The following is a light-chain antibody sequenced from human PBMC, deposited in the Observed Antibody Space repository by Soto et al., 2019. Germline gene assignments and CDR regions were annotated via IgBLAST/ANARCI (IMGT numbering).Light chain of an antibody. CDR2: YDD. CDR1: NFNIGKNA. J-gene: IGLJ7*01. V-gene: IGLV1-36*01. Sequence: QSVLTQPPSVSDAPGQRVTISCSGSNFNIGKNAVNWYQQLPGKAPKLLIYYDDLLPSGVSDRFSGSKSGTSASLAISGPQSEDEGDYYCAAWDDSLNGRVFGGGTQLTVL. CDR3: AAWDDSLNGRV.